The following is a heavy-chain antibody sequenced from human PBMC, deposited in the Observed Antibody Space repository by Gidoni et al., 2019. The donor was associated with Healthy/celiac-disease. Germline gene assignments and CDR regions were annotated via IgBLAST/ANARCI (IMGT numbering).Heavy chain of an antibody. D-gene: IGHD3-16*02. J-gene: IGHJ6*03. CDR1: GGSISSGGYS. CDR3: ARGKAPLERYMDV. CDR2: IYHSGST. Sequence: QLQLQESGSGLVKPSQTLSLTCAVSGGSISSGGYSWSWTRQPPGKGLRWIGYIYHSGSTYYNPSHKSRVTISVDRSKNQFSLKLSSVTAADTAVYYCARGKAPLERYMDVWGKGTTVTVSS. V-gene: IGHV4-30-2*01.